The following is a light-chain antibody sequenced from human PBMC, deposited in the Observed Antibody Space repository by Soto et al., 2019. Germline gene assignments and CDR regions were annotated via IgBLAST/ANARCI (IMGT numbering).Light chain of an antibody. CDR2: GAS. V-gene: IGKV3-20*01. CDR1: QSVSSSY. CDR3: QHYGSSPQT. J-gene: IGKJ1*01. Sequence: EIVLTQSPGTLSLSPWERATLSCRASQSVSSSYLAWYQQQPGQAPRLLIYGASSRATGIPDRFSGSGSGTDFTLTISRLEPEDFAVYYCQHYGSSPQTFGQGTKVEIK.